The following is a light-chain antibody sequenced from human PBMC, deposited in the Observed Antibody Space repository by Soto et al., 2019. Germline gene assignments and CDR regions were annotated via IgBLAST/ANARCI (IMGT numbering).Light chain of an antibody. CDR3: CSFAGSHTWV. Sequence: QSVLTQPASVSGSPGQSITISCTGTNSDIGDYNFVSWYQQHPGKAPKLMISEVNKRPSVVSNRFSGSKSANTASLTISGLQTEDEADYYCCSFAGSHTWVFGGGTKLTVL. J-gene: IGLJ3*02. CDR2: EVN. CDR1: NSDIGDYNF. V-gene: IGLV2-23*02.